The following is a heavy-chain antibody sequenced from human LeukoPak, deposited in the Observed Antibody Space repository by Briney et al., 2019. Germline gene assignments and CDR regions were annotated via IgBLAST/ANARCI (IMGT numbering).Heavy chain of an antibody. CDR1: GGSISSSSYY. J-gene: IGHJ6*03. CDR3: ARHPRGAARPGYYYYYYMDV. D-gene: IGHD6-6*01. V-gene: IGHV4-39*01. Sequence: PSETLSLTCTVSGGSISSSSYYWGWIRQPPGKGLEWLGSIYYSGSTYYNPSLKSRVTISVDTSKNQFSLKLSSVTAADTAVYYCARHPRGAARPGYYYYYYMDVWGKGTTVTVSS. CDR2: IYYSGST.